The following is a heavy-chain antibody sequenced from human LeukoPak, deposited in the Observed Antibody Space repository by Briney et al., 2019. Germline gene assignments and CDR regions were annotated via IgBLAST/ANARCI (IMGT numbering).Heavy chain of an antibody. CDR2: IYYSGST. D-gene: IGHD3-22*01. CDR3: ALYYYDSSGYYPW. Sequence: SETLSLTCTVSGGSISSYYWSWIRQPPGKGLEWIGYIYYSGSTNYNPSLKSRVTISVDTSKNQFSLKLSSVTAADTAVYYCALYYYDSSGYYPWWGQGTLVTVSS. V-gene: IGHV4-59*01. J-gene: IGHJ4*02. CDR1: GGSISSYY.